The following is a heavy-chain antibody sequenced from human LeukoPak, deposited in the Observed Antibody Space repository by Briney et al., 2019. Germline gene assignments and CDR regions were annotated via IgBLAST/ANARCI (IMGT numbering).Heavy chain of an antibody. CDR2: INHSGST. Sequence: PSETLSLTCAVYGGSFSGYYWSWIRQPPGKGLEWIGEINHSGSTNYNPSLKSRVTISVDTSKNQFSLKLSSVTAADTAVYYCARDGGYYDSSGYYWGQGTLVTVSS. D-gene: IGHD3-22*01. CDR1: GGSFSGYY. CDR3: ARDGGYYDSSGYY. V-gene: IGHV4-34*01. J-gene: IGHJ4*02.